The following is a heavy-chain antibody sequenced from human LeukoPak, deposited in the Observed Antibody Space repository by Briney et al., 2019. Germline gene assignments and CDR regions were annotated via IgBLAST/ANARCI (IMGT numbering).Heavy chain of an antibody. V-gene: IGHV3-30*03. CDR3: ARGTLLNAFDI. D-gene: IGHD1-26*01. J-gene: IGHJ3*02. CDR2: ISYDGSNK. CDR1: GFTFSSYG. Sequence: HPGGSLRLSCAASGFTFSSYGMHWVRQAPGKGLEWVAVISYDGSNKYYADSVKGQFTISRDNPKNTLYLQMNSLRADDTAVYYCARGTLLNAFDIWGQGTMVTVSS.